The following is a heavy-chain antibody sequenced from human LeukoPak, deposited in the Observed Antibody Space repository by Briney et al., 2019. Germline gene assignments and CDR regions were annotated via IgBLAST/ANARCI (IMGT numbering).Heavy chain of an antibody. CDR1: GSTFSSYA. J-gene: IGHJ3*02. CDR2: ISYDGSNK. Sequence: GRSLRLSCAASGSTFSSYAMHWVRQAPGKGLEWVAVISYDGSNKYYADSVKGRFTISRDNSKNTLYLQMNSLRAEDTAVYYCARGGLGAFDIWGQGTMVTVSS. CDR3: ARGGLGAFDI. V-gene: IGHV3-30-3*01.